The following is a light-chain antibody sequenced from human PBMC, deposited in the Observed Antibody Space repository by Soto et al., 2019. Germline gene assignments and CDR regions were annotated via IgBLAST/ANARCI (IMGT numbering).Light chain of an antibody. CDR2: KVS. V-gene: IGKV2-30*01. J-gene: IGKJ1*01. CDR1: QSLVNSDGNTY. CDR3: MQGSHWPRT. Sequence: EVVMTQSPLSLPVTLGQPASISCRSSQSLVNSDGNTYLNWFHQRPGQSPRRLIYKVSNRDSGVXDXXSGSGSGTEFTLRISRVEAEDVGVYSCMQGSHWPRTFGQGTRVEIK.